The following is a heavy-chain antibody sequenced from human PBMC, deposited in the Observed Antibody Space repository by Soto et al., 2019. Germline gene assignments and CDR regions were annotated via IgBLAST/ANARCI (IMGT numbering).Heavy chain of an antibody. CDR1: GYTFTSYG. CDR3: ARDKEFPDY. V-gene: IGHV1-18*01. CDR2: ISANNGNT. J-gene: IGHJ4*02. Sequence: QVQLLQSGAEVKKPGSSVKVSCKASGYTFTSYGITWVRQAPGQGLEWMGWISANNGNTNYVPKFRGRVPMTTEISTSTAYMELRSLRSDDTAVYYCARDKEFPDYWGQGTLVTVSS.